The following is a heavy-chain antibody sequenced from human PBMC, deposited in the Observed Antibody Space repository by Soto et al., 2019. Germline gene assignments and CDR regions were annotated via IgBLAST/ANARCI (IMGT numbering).Heavy chain of an antibody. CDR2: ISSSSSYI. CDR1: GFTFSSYS. Sequence: PGGSLRLSCAASGFTFSSYSMNWVRQAPGKGLEWVSSISSSSSYIYYADSVKGRFTISRDNAKNSLYLQMNSLRAEDTALYYFARVFNFSCVSCYSLLYYYYYGMDVWGQGTTLTVSS. J-gene: IGHJ6*02. V-gene: IGHV3-21*01. D-gene: IGHD2-15*01. CDR3: ARVFNFSCVSCYSLLYYYYYGMDV.